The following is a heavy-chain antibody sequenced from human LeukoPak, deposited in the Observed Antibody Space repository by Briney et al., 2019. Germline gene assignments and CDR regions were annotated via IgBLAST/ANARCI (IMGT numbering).Heavy chain of an antibody. CDR1: GITVSTNY. Sequence: GGSLRLSCAASGITVSTNYMSWVRQAPGMGLEWVSIAFSDGRTFYADSVKGRFAISRDSSKNTVFLQMNSLRAEDTAVYYCARGDFDYWGQGTLVTVSS. CDR2: AFSDGRT. V-gene: IGHV3-53*01. J-gene: IGHJ4*02. CDR3: ARGDFDY.